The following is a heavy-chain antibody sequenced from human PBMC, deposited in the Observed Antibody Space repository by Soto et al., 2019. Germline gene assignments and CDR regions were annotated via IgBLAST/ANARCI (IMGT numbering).Heavy chain of an antibody. V-gene: IGHV3-21*01. D-gene: IGHD1-7*01. J-gene: IGHJ3*02. CDR3: ARGSGTTPWDDAFDI. CDR2: ISSSSSYI. Sequence: GGSPRLSCAASGFTFSSYSMNWVRQAPGKGLEWVSSISSSSSYIYYADSVKGRFTISRDNAKNSLYLQMNSLRAEDTAVYYCARGSGTTPWDDAFDIWGQGTMVTVSS. CDR1: GFTFSSYS.